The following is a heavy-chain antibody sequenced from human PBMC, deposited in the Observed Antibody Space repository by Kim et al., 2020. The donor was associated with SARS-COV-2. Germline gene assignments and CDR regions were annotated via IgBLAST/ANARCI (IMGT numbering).Heavy chain of an antibody. D-gene: IGHD3-16*01. J-gene: IGHJ6*02. Sequence: QEGSEKKYVGSVKGRFTIARDNAKNSLHLQMSSLRVEETAVYYCLRDFLGVWGQGTTVTVSS. CDR3: LRDFLGV. V-gene: IGHV3-7*01. CDR2: QEGSEK.